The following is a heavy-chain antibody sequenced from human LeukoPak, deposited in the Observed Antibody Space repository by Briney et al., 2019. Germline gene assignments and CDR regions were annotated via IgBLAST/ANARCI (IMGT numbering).Heavy chain of an antibody. V-gene: IGHV3-64*01. J-gene: IGHJ6*03. CDR2: ISSNGGST. CDR3: ARDSGYDQNYYYYMDV. CDR1: GFTFSSYA. Sequence: PGGSLRLSCAASGFTFSSYAMHWVRQAPGKGLEYVSAISSNGGSTYYANSVKGRFTISRDNSKNTLYLQMGSLRAEDMAVYYCARDSGYDQNYYYYMDVWGKGTTVTVSS. D-gene: IGHD5-12*01.